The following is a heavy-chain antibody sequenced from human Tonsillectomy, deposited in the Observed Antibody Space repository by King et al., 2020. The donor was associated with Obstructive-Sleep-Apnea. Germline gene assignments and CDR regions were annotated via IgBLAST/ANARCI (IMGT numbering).Heavy chain of an antibody. D-gene: IGHD3-10*01. V-gene: IGHV5-51*01. Sequence: QLVQSGAEVKKPGESLKISCKASGYSFTIYWIGWERQMPGKGLEWMGIIYPGDSDTRYSPSFQGQVTISADKSITTAYLQWSNLKASDTAMCYCARSISRRGAGDYWGQGTLVTVSS. J-gene: IGHJ4*02. CDR1: GYSFTIYW. CDR2: IYPGDSDT. CDR3: ARSISRRGAGDY.